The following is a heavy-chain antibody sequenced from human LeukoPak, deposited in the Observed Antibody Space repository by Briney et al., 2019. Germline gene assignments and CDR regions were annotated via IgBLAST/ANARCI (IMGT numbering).Heavy chain of an antibody. CDR1: GFTFSSYE. CDR3: ARSVLNYSYGSGSYDY. D-gene: IGHD3-10*01. J-gene: IGHJ4*02. CDR2: ISSSGSTI. Sequence: PGGSLRLSCAASGFTFSSYEMNWVRQAPGKGLEWVSYISSSGSTIYYADSVKGRFTISRDNAKNSLYLQMNSLRAEDTAVYYCARSVLNYSYGSGSYDYWGQGTLVTVSS. V-gene: IGHV3-48*03.